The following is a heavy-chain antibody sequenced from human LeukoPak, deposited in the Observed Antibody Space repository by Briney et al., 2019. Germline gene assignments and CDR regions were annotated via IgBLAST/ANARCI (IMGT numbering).Heavy chain of an antibody. CDR1: GFTFSSYE. CDR2: ISSSGSTI. J-gene: IGHJ3*01. V-gene: IGHV3-48*03. D-gene: IGHD5-24*01. Sequence: GGSLRLSCAAPGFTFSSYEMNWVRQAPGKGLEWVSYISSSGSTIYYADSVKGRFTISRDNAKNSLYLQTNSLRAEDTAVYYCARELRGLMAFWGQGTMVTVSS. CDR3: ARELRGLMAF.